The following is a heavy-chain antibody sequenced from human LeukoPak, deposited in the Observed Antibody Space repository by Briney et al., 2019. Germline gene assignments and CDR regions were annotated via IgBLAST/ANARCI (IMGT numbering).Heavy chain of an antibody. Sequence: GGSLRLSCAASGFTFSSYAMSWVRQAPGKGLEWVSAISGSGGSTYYADSVKGRFTISRDNSKNTLYLQMNSLRAEDTAVYYCAKFEHYYGSGSYYRPYYYCYYMDVWGKGTTVTVSS. CDR2: ISGSGGST. V-gene: IGHV3-23*01. J-gene: IGHJ6*03. CDR1: GFTFSSYA. CDR3: AKFEHYYGSGSYYRPYYYCYYMDV. D-gene: IGHD3-10*01.